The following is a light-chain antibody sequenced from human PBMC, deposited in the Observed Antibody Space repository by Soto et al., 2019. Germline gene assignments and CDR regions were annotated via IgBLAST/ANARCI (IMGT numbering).Light chain of an antibody. J-gene: IGKJ1*01. CDR1: QNVLSD. CDR3: QQYRSWPRT. Sequence: EILLTQSPATLSVSPGETATLSCRASQNVLSDLAWYQQKPGQAPRLLVYGATTRATDAPAKFRGRGSGTEFSLTISSLQSEDSATYSWQQYRSWPRTFGQGSKVEI. CDR2: GAT. V-gene: IGKV3-15*01.